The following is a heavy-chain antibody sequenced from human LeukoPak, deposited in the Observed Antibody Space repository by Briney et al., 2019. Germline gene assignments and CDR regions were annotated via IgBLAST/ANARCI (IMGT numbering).Heavy chain of an antibody. CDR1: GFTFSSYG. D-gene: IGHD2-15*01. CDR3: AKDPRVVVVAATGLDY. V-gene: IGHV3-30*18. J-gene: IGHJ4*02. Sequence: GGSLRLSCAASGFTFSSYGMHWVRQAPGKGLEWVAVISYDGSNKYYADSVKGRFTISRDNSKNTLYLLMNSLRAEDTAVYFCAKDPRVVVVAATGLDYWGQGTLVTVSS. CDR2: ISYDGSNK.